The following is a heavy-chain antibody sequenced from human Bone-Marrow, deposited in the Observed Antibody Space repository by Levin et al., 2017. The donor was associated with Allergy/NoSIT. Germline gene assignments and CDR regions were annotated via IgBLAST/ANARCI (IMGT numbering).Heavy chain of an antibody. Sequence: ASVKVSCKVSGYMFTELSIHWVRQAPGKGLEGMGGFDPEQGETIYAQRFQGRVSMTEDTSALTAYMELSSLRSEDTAMYYCTRGPKDVETAKLYPYWGQGTLVTVSS. CDR2: FDPEQGET. J-gene: IGHJ4*02. D-gene: IGHD5-18*01. CDR3: TRGPKDVETAKLYPY. V-gene: IGHV1-24*01. CDR1: GYMFTELS.